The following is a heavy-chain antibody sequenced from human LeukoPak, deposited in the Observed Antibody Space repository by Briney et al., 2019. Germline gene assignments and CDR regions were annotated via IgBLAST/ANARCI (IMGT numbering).Heavy chain of an antibody. V-gene: IGHV3-9*01. Sequence: SLRLSCAASGFTFDDYAMHWGRQAPGKGLEGGSGISWNSGSIGYADSVKGRFTISRDNAKNSLYLQMNSLRAEDTALYYCAKDSLRYCSSTSCYQFDYWGQGTLVTVSS. D-gene: IGHD2-2*01. CDR2: ISWNSGSI. CDR1: GFTFDDYA. CDR3: AKDSLRYCSSTSCYQFDY. J-gene: IGHJ4*02.